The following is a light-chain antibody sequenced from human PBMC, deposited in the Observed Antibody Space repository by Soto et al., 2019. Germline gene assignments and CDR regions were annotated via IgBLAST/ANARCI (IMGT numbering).Light chain of an antibody. J-gene: IGLJ1*01. V-gene: IGLV1-40*01. CDR1: SSNIGAGYD. Sequence: QSVLTQPPSVSGCPGQSVTISCTWTSSNIGAGYDVQWYQQLPGTAPKLLIYGNTNRPSGVPDRFSGSKSGTSASLAITGLQTEDEADYYCQSYDSSLSGYVFGTGTKVTVL. CDR3: QSYDSSLSGYV. CDR2: GNT.